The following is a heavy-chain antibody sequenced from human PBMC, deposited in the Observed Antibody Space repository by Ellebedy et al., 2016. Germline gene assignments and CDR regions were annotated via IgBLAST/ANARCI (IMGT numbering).Heavy chain of an antibody. CDR1: GFTFSSYA. CDR2: ISGSGGST. J-gene: IGHJ5*02. D-gene: IGHD6-19*01. Sequence: GESLKISXAASGFTFSSYAMSWVRQAPGKGLEWVSAISGSGGSTYYADSVKGRFTISRDNSKNSLYLQMNSLKTEDTAVYYCIRVEAVAGFSFDPWGQGTLVTVSS. V-gene: IGHV3-23*01. CDR3: IRVEAVAGFSFDP.